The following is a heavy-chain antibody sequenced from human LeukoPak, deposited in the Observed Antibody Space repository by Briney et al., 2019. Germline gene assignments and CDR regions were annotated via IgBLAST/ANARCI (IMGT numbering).Heavy chain of an antibody. CDR1: GYTFTGYY. CDR3: ARMVNFYDFWSGYYSGSFDP. Sequence: ASVKVSCKASGYTFTGYYMHWVRQAPGQGLEWMGWINPNSGGTNYAQKFQGRVTITADESTSTAYMELSSLRSEDTAVYYCARMVNFYDFWSGYYSGSFDPWGQGTLVTVSS. V-gene: IGHV1-2*02. D-gene: IGHD3-3*01. CDR2: INPNSGGT. J-gene: IGHJ5*02.